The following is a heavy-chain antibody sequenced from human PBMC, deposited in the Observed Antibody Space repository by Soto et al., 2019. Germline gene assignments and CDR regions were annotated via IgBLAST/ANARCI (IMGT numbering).Heavy chain of an antibody. CDR1: GYTFTSYT. V-gene: IGHV1-18*01. CDR3: ASSLPWCDP. CDR2: ISANNGNT. Sequence: QVRLVHSETEVKKPGASVHVSCKASGYTFTSYTISWVRQAPGQGLEWMGWISANNGNTEFAQKFQDRLTMIADTTTSTAYLELRNLRPDVAAVYYCASSLPWCDPGGQGTVVAVSS. J-gene: IGHJ5*02.